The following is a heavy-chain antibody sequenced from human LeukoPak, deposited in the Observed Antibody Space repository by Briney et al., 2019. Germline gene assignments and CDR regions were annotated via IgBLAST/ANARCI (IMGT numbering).Heavy chain of an antibody. CDR2: IYSGGRT. J-gene: IGHJ4*02. D-gene: IGHD5-12*01. Sequence: GGSLRLSCAASGFTFSNAWMSWVRQAPGKGLEWVSVIYSGGRTYYADSVKGRFTISRDNSKNTLYLQMNSLRAEDTAVYYCAGGSSGYDYWGQGTLVTVSS. CDR3: AGGSSGYDY. CDR1: GFTFSNAW. V-gene: IGHV3-53*01.